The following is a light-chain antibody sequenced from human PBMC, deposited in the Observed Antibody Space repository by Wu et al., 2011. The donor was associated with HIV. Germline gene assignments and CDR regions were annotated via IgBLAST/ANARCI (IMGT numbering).Light chain of an antibody. CDR3: QLRSS. CDR1: QSVSSRY. J-gene: IGKJ2*03. V-gene: IGKV3-20*01. CDR2: GSS. Sequence: SCRASQSVSSRYLAWYQQKPGQAPRLLIYGSSSRATGIPDRFSGSGSGTDFTLTISRLEPEDFAVYYCQLRSSFGQGTKLEIK.